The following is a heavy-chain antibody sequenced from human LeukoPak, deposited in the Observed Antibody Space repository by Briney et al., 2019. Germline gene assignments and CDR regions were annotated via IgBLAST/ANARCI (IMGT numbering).Heavy chain of an antibody. V-gene: IGHV3-23*01. CDR1: GFTFTSYA. CDR3: AKHTRWGPDDYGDYVDY. J-gene: IGHJ4*02. CDR2: ISGSGGTT. Sequence: GGSLRLSCAASGFTFTSYAMNWVRQAPGKGLEWVSSISGSGGTTYNVDSVKGRFTISRDNSKNTVYLQMNSLRAEDTAVFYCAKHTRWGPDDYGDYVDYWGQGTLVTVSS. D-gene: IGHD4-17*01.